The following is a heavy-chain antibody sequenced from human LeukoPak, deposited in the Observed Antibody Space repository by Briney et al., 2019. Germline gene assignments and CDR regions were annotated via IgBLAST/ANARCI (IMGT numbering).Heavy chain of an antibody. D-gene: IGHD1-26*01. CDR2: LIENGATT. J-gene: IGHJ4*02. V-gene: IGHV3-23*01. CDR1: GFTFRSHA. Sequence: GGSLRLSCAASGFTFRSHAMSWVRQAPGKGLEWVSGLIENGATTYYADSVKGRFSISRDNSMNTVYLQMNNLRAEDTAVYYCVKDYRVGSSPAFGDFWGQGTLVTVSS. CDR3: VKDYRVGSSPAFGDF.